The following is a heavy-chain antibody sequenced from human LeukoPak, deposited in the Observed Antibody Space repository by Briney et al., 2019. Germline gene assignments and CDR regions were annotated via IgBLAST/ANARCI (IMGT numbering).Heavy chain of an antibody. CDR1: GYTFTGCY. CDR2: IHPNTGGT. J-gene: IGHJ4*02. Sequence: ASVKVSCKASGYTFTGCYMHWVRQAPGQGLEWMGWIHPNTGGTNYAQKFQGRVTMTRDTSITTAYMELRRMRSDDTAVYYCARLTYYGSGSYQNYFDYWGQGTLVTVSS. CDR3: ARLTYYGSGSYQNYFDY. D-gene: IGHD3-10*01. V-gene: IGHV1-2*02.